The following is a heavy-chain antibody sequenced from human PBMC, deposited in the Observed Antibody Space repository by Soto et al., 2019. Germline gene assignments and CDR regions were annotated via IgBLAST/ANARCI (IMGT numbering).Heavy chain of an antibody. D-gene: IGHD3-16*01. V-gene: IGHV3-11*01. Sequence: QVQLVESGGGLVKPGGSLRLSCAASGFTLSDYYMTWIRQAPGKGLEWVSDISISGTTIHYADSVRGRFTISRDNAKNSLWVQMITLRDEDTAVYYCARFRGDGYDNVWGQGTLGTVCS. CDR1: GFTLSDYY. J-gene: IGHJ4*02. CDR2: ISISGTTI. CDR3: ARFRGDGYDNV.